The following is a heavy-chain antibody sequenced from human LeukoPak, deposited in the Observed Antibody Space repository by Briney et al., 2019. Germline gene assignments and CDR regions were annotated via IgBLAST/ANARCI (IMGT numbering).Heavy chain of an antibody. CDR2: INPNSGGS. D-gene: IGHD3-22*01. CDR3: ARTGGSGFGAFDI. V-gene: IGHV1-2*02. Sequence: ASVKVSCKASGYTFTGYYMHWVRQAPGQGLEWMGWINPNSGGSNYAQKFQGRVTLTRDMSTSTVYMELSSLRSEDTAVYYCARTGGSGFGAFDIWGQGTMVTVSS. CDR1: GYTFTGYY. J-gene: IGHJ3*02.